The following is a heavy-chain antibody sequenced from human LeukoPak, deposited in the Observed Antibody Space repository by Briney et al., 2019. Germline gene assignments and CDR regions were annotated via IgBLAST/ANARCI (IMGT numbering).Heavy chain of an antibody. J-gene: IGHJ4*02. Sequence: SETLSLTCAVYGGTFSAYYWSWIRQPPGKGLEWIGEINLGGTANYTPSLRSRVTISVDTSKNQVSLKLSSVTAADTAVYYCARRYCSSTSCSTVDYWGQGTLVTVSS. CDR1: GGTFSAYY. CDR3: ARRYCSSTSCSTVDY. CDR2: INLGGTA. D-gene: IGHD2-2*01. V-gene: IGHV4-34*01.